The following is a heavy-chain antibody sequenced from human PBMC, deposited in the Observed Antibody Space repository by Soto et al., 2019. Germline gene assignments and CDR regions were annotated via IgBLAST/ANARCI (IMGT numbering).Heavy chain of an antibody. V-gene: IGHV3-23*01. J-gene: IGHJ4*03. CDR1: GVIFRIYD. CDR2: ISPTGGTT. D-gene: IGHD1-7*01. Sequence: PGGSLRLSCAPSGVIFRIYDMSSVRQAPGKGLEWVSGISPTGGTTSCADSVKGRFTISRDNSVHTLFLTQKSLRVDDTAIYYCAKLAPELSTSPRYFDSWVQGALGTVSS. CDR3: AKLAPELSTSPRYFDS.